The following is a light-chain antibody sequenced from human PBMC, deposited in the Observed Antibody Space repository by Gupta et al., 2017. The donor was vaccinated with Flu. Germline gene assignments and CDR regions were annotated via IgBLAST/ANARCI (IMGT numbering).Light chain of an antibody. CDR2: EVN. J-gene: IGLJ3*02. V-gene: IGLV2-8*01. CDR3: SSYTDDNTLL. Sequence: SVTSSCTGTSSDIGANKYASWYQQHSGKAPKIIIFEVNRRPAGVPDRFSGSKSGNTASLTVSGLQTEDEADYYCSSYTDDNTLLFGGGTKLTVL. CDR1: SSDIGANKY.